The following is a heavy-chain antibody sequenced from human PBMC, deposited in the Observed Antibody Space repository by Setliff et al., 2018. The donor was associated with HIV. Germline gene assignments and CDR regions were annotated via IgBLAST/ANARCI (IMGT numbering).Heavy chain of an antibody. CDR1: GFTFSSYA. CDR2: ISGSGDST. CDR3: AKAQWLLSHWGFDP. V-gene: IGHV3-23*01. Sequence: GGSLRLSCAASGFTFSSYAITWVRQAPGKGLEWVSAISGSGDSTFYADSVQGRFTTSRDNSKNTLYLQMNSLRAEDTAVYYCAKAQWLLSHWGFDPWGQGTLVTVST. J-gene: IGHJ5*02. D-gene: IGHD3-3*01.